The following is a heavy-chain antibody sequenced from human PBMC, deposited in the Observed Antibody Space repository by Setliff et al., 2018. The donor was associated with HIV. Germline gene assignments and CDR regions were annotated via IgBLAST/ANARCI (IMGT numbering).Heavy chain of an antibody. CDR3: ARAPVAVAPFEF. V-gene: IGHV4-4*08. Sequence: PSETLSLTCTVSGGSISSYYWSWIRQPPGKGLEWIAYISTSGSTSYNHSLKSRVTLSIDTSKNQFSLNVKSVTASDTAIYYCARAPVAVAPFEFWGQGALVTVSS. J-gene: IGHJ4*02. D-gene: IGHD5-12*01. CDR1: GGSISSYY. CDR2: ISTSGST.